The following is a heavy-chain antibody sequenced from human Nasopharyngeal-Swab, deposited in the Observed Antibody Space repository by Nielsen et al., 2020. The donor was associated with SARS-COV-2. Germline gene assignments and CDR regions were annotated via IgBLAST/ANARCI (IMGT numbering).Heavy chain of an antibody. CDR3: ARGRVGVTYYYYYYMDV. D-gene: IGHD2-2*01. Sequence: SVKVSCKASGGTFSSYAISWVRQAPGQGLEWMGGIIPIFGTANYTQKFQGRVTITADESTSTAYMELSSLRSEDTAVYYCARGRVGVTYYYYYYMDVWGKGTTVTVSS. V-gene: IGHV1-69*13. CDR2: IIPIFGTA. CDR1: GGTFSSYA. J-gene: IGHJ6*03.